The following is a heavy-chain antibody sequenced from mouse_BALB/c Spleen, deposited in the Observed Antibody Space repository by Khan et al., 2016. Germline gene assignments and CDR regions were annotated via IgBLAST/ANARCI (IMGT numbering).Heavy chain of an antibody. CDR3: GREVVRRGFAY. V-gene: IGHV5-4*02. CDR2: ISDGGSYT. Sequence: EVELVESGGGLVKPGGSLKLSCAASGFTFSDYYMYWVSQTPEKRLEWVAIISDGGSYTYYTDNVKGRFPISRDQAQNKLYLQLSSLKTEDTAMYYCGREVVRRGFAYWGQGTLVTVSA. J-gene: IGHJ3*01. CDR1: GFTFSDYY. D-gene: IGHD2-14*01.